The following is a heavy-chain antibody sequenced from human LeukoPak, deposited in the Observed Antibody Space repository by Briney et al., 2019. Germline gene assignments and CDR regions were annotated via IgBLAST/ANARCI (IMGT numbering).Heavy chain of an antibody. J-gene: IGHJ4*02. Sequence: SGPTLVNPTQTLTLTCTFSGFSLSTSGVGVGWIRQPPGKALEWLALIYWNDDKRYSPSLKSRLTITKHTSKNQVVLTMTNMDPVDTATYYCAQTTTSYYDILTGYYGSWVYWGQGTLVTVSS. CDR2: IYWNDDK. CDR3: AQTTTSYYDILTGYYGSWVY. V-gene: IGHV2-5*01. CDR1: GFSLSTSGVG. D-gene: IGHD3-9*01.